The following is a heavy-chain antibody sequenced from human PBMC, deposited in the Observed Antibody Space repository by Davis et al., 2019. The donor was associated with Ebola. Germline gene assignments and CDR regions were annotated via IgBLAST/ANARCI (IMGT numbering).Heavy chain of an antibody. V-gene: IGHV4-59*12. CDR1: GGSISSYY. D-gene: IGHD3-9*01. Sequence: MPGGSLRLSCTVSGGSISSYYGSWIRQPPGKGLEWIGYIYYSGSTNYNPSLKSRVTISVDTSKNQFSLKLSSVTAADTAVYYCARSAVLRYFGGSPGWFDPWGQGTLVTVSS. CDR2: IYYSGST. CDR3: ARSAVLRYFGGSPGWFDP. J-gene: IGHJ5*02.